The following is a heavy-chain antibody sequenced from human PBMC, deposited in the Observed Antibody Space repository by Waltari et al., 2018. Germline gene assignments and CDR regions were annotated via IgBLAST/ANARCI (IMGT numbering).Heavy chain of an antibody. D-gene: IGHD6-19*01. J-gene: IGHJ4*02. CDR1: GFTFSSYW. Sequence: EVQLVESGGGLVQPGESLRLSCAASGFTFSSYWMSWVRQAPGKGLEWVANIKQDGSEKYYVDSVKGRFTISRDNAKNSLYLQMNSLRAEDTAVYYCVIAVAGRHDYWGQGTLVTVSS. CDR2: IKQDGSEK. V-gene: IGHV3-7*01. CDR3: VIAVAGRHDY.